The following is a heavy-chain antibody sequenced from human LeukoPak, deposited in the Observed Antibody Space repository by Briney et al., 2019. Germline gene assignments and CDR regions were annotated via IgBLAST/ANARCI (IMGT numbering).Heavy chain of an antibody. J-gene: IGHJ4*02. Sequence: GGSLRLSCAASGFTFSSYWMSWVRQAPGKGLEWVANIKLDGSDKYYVDSVKGRFTISRDNAKDSLYLQMNSLRAEDTAVYYCARRGTGWYYLNFWGQGTLVTVSS. CDR3: ARRGTGWYYLNF. V-gene: IGHV3-7*04. CDR2: IKLDGSDK. CDR1: GFTFSSYW. D-gene: IGHD6-19*01.